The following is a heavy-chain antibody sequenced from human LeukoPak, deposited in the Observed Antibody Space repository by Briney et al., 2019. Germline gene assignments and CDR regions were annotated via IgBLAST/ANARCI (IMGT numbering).Heavy chain of an antibody. CDR1: GGSINTNSYY. CDR2: IYYSGST. D-gene: IGHD4/OR15-4a*01. Sequence: SETLSLTCTVSGGSINTNSYYWGWIRQPPGRGLEWIGTIYYSGSTYYNPSLKSRVAISVDTSKNQFSLKLSSVTTADTAVYYCARISLTMRDAFDIWGQGTTVTVST. J-gene: IGHJ3*02. V-gene: IGHV4-39*07. CDR3: ARISLTMRDAFDI.